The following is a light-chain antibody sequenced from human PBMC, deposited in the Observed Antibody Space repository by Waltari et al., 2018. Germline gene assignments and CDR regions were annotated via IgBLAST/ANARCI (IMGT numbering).Light chain of an antibody. CDR3: QHYGTSPEVT. V-gene: IGKV3-20*01. Sequence: EIVLTQSPGTLSLSPGERATLSCRASQSVSSSSLAWYQQKPRQAPRLVIYGASSRAIGIPDRFSGSGSGTDFTLTISRLEPEDFAVYYCQHYGTSPEVTFGGGTKVEIK. J-gene: IGKJ4*01. CDR2: GAS. CDR1: QSVSSSS.